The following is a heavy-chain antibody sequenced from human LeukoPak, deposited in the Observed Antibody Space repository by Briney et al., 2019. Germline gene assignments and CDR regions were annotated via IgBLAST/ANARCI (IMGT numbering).Heavy chain of an antibody. CDR1: GFTFSSYW. Sequence: GGSLRLSCAASGFTFSSYWMSWVRQAPGKGLEWVANIEQDGTEKYYVDSVKGRFTISRDNAKNTLYLQMNSLRAEDTAVYYCARWYSSGWKFDYWGQGTLVTVSS. D-gene: IGHD6-19*01. CDR2: IEQDGTEK. J-gene: IGHJ4*02. V-gene: IGHV3-7*01. CDR3: ARWYSSGWKFDY.